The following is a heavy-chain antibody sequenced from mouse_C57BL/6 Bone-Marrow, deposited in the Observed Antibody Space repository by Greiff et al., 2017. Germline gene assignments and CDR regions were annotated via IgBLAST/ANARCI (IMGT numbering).Heavy chain of an antibody. CDR1: GYTFTSYG. J-gene: IGHJ2*01. V-gene: IGHV1-81*01. Sequence: QVQLQQSGAELARPGASVKLSCKASGYTFTSYGISWVKQRTGQGLEWIGEIYPRSGNTYYNETFKGKATLTADKSSSTAYMGLRSLTSEDSAVYFCARRGSGGVFDYWGQGTTLTVSS. CDR2: IYPRSGNT. CDR3: ARRGSGGVFDY. D-gene: IGHD3-2*02.